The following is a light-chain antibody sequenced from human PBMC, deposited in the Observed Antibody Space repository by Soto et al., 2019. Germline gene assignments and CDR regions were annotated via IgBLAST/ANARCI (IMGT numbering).Light chain of an antibody. CDR2: DVN. CDR3: TSWTTSTTMI. Sequence: QSVLTQPASVSGSPGQSITISCNGTSSDIGAYTFVSWYQQHPGKAPKLMLYDVNIRPSGVSNRFSGSKSGNTASLTISGLQAEDEADYYCTSWTTSTTMIFGGGTKVTVL. V-gene: IGLV2-14*03. J-gene: IGLJ2*01. CDR1: SSDIGAYTF.